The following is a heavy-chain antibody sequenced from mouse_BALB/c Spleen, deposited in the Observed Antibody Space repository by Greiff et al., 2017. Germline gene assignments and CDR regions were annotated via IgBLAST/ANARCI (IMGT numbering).Heavy chain of an antibody. D-gene: IGHD2-1*01. Sequence: VQLQQSGPELVKPGASVKISCKASGYSFTGYFMNWVMQSHGKSLEWIGRINPYNGDTFYNQKFKGKATLTVDKSSSTAHMELRSLASEDSAVYYCASYGNYFDYWGQGTTLTVSS. V-gene: IGHV1-20*02. CDR3: ASYGNYFDY. CDR1: GYSFTGYF. CDR2: INPYNGDT. J-gene: IGHJ2*01.